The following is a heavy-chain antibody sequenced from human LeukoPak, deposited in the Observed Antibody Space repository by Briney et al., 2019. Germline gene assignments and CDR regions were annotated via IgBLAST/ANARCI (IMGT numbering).Heavy chain of an antibody. D-gene: IGHD5-12*01. V-gene: IGHV4-39*01. CDR3: ARPSVSWPHYYFDY. CDR1: GGSISSSSYF. CDR2: IHYSGSP. Sequence: SETLSLTCTVSGGSISSSSYFWGWIRQPPGKGLEWIGNIHYSGSPYYNPSLKSRVTISVDTSQNQFSLKLSSVTAADTAVYYCARPSVSWPHYYFDYWGQGTLVTVSS. J-gene: IGHJ4*02.